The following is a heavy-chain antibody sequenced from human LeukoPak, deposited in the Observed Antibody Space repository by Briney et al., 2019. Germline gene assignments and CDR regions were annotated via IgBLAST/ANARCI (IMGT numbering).Heavy chain of an antibody. D-gene: IGHD3-9*01. CDR3: ARSSYYDILTGYYLYYMDV. Sequence: GASVKVSCKASGYTFTSYAMNWVRQAPGQGLEWMGWISAYNGNTNYAQKLQGRVTMTTDTSTSTAYMELRSLRSDDTAVYYCARSSYYDILTGYYLYYMDVWGKGTTVTVSS. V-gene: IGHV1-18*01. CDR2: ISAYNGNT. J-gene: IGHJ6*03. CDR1: GYTFTSYA.